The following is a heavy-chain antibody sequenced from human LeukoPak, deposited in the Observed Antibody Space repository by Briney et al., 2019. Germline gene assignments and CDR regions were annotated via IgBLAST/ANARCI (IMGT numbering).Heavy chain of an antibody. V-gene: IGHV3-74*01. D-gene: IGHD3-16*01. CDR2: INSDGFSI. CDR1: GFTFSAYW. J-gene: IGHJ3*02. Sequence: GGSLRLSCAASGFTFSAYWMHWVRQAPGKGLVWVSRINSDGFSIAYADSVKGRFTISRDNAENTLYLHMNSLRAEDTAVYYCARFYGGSALDNWGQGTMVTVSS. CDR3: ARFYGGSALDN.